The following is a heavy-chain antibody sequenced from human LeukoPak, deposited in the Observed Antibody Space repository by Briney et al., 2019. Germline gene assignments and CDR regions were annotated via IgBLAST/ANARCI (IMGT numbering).Heavy chain of an antibody. Sequence: ASVKVSCKASGYTFTSYGISWVRQAPGQGLEWMGWISAYNGNTNYAQKLQGRVTMTTDTSTSTAYMELRSLRSDDTAVYYRARTSMATIKQHFDYWGQGTLVTVSS. CDR2: ISAYNGNT. J-gene: IGHJ4*02. CDR3: ARTSMATIKQHFDY. CDR1: GYTFTSYG. V-gene: IGHV1-18*01. D-gene: IGHD5-24*01.